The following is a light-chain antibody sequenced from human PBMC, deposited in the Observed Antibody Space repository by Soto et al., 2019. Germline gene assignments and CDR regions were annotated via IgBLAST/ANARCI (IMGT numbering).Light chain of an antibody. CDR3: QQYGSSPYT. J-gene: IGKJ2*01. CDR2: GAS. CDR1: QSVSVIY. V-gene: IGKV3-20*01. Sequence: IVLTQSPFTLSLSPGKRATVSCRASQSVSVIYISWYQQKPGQAPRLLIYGASSRPTGIPDRFSGSGSGTDFTLTISRLEPEDFAVYYCQQYGSSPYTLGQGTKVDIK.